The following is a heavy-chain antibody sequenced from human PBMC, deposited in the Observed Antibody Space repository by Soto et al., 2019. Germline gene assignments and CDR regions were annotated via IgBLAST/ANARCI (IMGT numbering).Heavy chain of an antibody. CDR2: IYHSGST. CDR1: GGSISSKNW. Sequence: SETLSLTCAVSGGSISSKNWWSWVRQPPGKGLEWIGEIYHSGSTNYNPSLTRRVTISVDKSRNQFSLKLSSVIAADTAVYYCARLPSIEVADNWFDPWGQGTLVTVSS. V-gene: IGHV4-4*02. J-gene: IGHJ5*02. D-gene: IGHD6-19*01. CDR3: ARLPSIEVADNWFDP.